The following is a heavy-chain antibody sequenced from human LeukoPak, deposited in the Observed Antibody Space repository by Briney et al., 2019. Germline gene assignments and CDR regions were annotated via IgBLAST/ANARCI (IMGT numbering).Heavy chain of an antibody. J-gene: IGHJ4*02. Sequence: GGSLILSCAAPGFTFSRNAMSWVRQAPGKGLEYVSTISGSGADIYYADSVKGRFTISRDNSKNTLYLQMNSLRAEDTAVYYCAIVTNKIDYWGQGSLVTVSS. D-gene: IGHD4-17*01. CDR3: AIVTNKIDY. V-gene: IGHV3-23*01. CDR2: ISGSGADI. CDR1: GFTFSRNA.